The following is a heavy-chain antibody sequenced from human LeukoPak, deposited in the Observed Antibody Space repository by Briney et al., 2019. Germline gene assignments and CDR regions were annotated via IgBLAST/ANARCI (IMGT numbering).Heavy chain of an antibody. Sequence: GGSLRLSCAASGFTFSSYAMHWVRQAPGKGLEWVAAISYDGSNKYYADSVKGRFTISRDNSKNTLYLQMNSLRAEDTAVYYCARDTSYYYDSSGYSVDYWGQGTLVTVSS. CDR2: ISYDGSNK. CDR3: ARDTSYYYDSSGYSVDY. V-gene: IGHV3-30*04. J-gene: IGHJ4*02. CDR1: GFTFSSYA. D-gene: IGHD3-22*01.